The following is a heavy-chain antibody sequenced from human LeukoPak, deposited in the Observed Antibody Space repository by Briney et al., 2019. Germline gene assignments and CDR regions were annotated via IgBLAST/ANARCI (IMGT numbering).Heavy chain of an antibody. Sequence: SETLSLTCTVSGGSISSSSYYWGWIRQPPGKGLEWIGSIYYSGSTYYNPSLKSRVTISVDTSKNQFSLKLSSVTAADTAVYYCARHTTGLSSDFDYWGQGTLVTVSS. J-gene: IGHJ4*02. CDR2: IYYSGST. CDR1: GGSISSSSYY. V-gene: IGHV4-39*01. CDR3: ARHTTGLSSDFDY. D-gene: IGHD1-14*01.